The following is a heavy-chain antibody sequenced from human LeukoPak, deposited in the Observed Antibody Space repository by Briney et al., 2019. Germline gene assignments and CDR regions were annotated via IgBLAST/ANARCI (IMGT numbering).Heavy chain of an antibody. CDR1: GFTLDVYA. Sequence: GRSLRLSCAASGFTLDVYAMHWVRQAPGKGLEWVSGISWNSGSIVYADSVKGRFTISRDNAKNSLYLQMNSLRAEDTALYYCTKTYSSGWAFDYWGQGTLVTVSS. CDR3: TKTYSSGWAFDY. CDR2: ISWNSGSI. J-gene: IGHJ4*02. V-gene: IGHV3-9*01. D-gene: IGHD6-19*01.